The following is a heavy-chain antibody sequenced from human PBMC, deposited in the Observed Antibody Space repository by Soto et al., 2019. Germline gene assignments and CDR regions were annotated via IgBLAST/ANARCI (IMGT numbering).Heavy chain of an antibody. V-gene: IGHV1-69*02. D-gene: IGHD2-15*01. CDR1: GGTFSSYT. CDR2: IIPILGIA. J-gene: IGHJ3*02. Sequence: GASVKVSCKASGGTFSSYTISWVRQAPGQGLEWMGRIIPILGIANYAQKFQGGVAITADKSTSTAYMELSSLRSEDTAVYYCARLGYCSGGSCLTETEDICGQGTMVTVSS. CDR3: ARLGYCSGGSCLTETEDI.